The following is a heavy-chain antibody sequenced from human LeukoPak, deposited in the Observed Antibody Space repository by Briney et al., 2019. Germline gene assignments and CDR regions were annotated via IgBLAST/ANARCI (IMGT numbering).Heavy chain of an antibody. V-gene: IGHV3-53*01. CDR1: GFTVSSNY. J-gene: IGHJ4*01. CDR3: AKRLSGSGTYFPQFDY. D-gene: IGHD3-10*01. Sequence: GGSLRLSCAASGFTVSSNYMSWVRQAPGKGLEWVSVIYSGGSTYYADSVKGRFTISRDNSKNTLYLQMNGLRAEDTAVYYCAKRLSGSGTYFPQFDYWGHGTLVTVSS. CDR2: IYSGGST.